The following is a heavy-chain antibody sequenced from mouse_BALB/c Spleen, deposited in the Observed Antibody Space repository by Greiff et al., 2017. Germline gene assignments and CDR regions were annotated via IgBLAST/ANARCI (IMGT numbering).Heavy chain of an antibody. V-gene: IGHV6-6*02. CDR3: TLGRGFDY. CDR1: GFTFSSYW. CDR2: IRLKSDNYAT. D-gene: IGHD4-1*01. Sequence: EVQLQQSGGGLVQPGGSMKLSCVASGFTFSSYWMSWVRQSPEKGLEWVAEIRLKSDNYATHYAESVKGKFTISRDDSKSRLYLQMNSLRAEDTGIYYCTLGRGFDYWGQGTTLTVSS. J-gene: IGHJ2*01.